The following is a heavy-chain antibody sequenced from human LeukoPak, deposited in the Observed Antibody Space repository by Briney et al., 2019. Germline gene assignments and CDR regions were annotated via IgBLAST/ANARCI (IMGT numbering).Heavy chain of an antibody. CDR3: ARNPPGIAAAGLYYFDY. J-gene: IGHJ4*02. CDR1: GYTFTSYA. CDR2: INTNTGNP. V-gene: IGHV7-4-1*02. Sequence: ASVKVSCKASGYTFTSYAMNWVRQAPGQGLEWMGWINTNTGNPTYAQGFTGRFVFSLDTSVSTAYLQISSLKAEDTAVYYCARNPPGIAAAGLYYFDYWGQGTLVTVSS. D-gene: IGHD6-13*01.